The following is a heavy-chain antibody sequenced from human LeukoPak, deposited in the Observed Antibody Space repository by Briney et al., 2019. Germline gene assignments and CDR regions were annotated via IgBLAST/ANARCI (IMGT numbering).Heavy chain of an antibody. D-gene: IGHD1-26*01. V-gene: IGHV1-18*01. CDR1: GYTFTSYG. CDR2: ISAYNGNT. Sequence: ASVKVSCKASGYTFTSYGISWVRQAPGQGLEWMGWISAYNGNTNYAQKFQGRVTMTEDTSTDTAYMELSSLRSEDTAVYYCATSVGATLRYGMDVWGQGTTVTVSS. J-gene: IGHJ6*02. CDR3: ATSVGATLRYGMDV.